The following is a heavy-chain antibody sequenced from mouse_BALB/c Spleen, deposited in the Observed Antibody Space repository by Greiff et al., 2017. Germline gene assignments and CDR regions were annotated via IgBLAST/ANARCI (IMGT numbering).Heavy chain of an antibody. CDR2: IYPSDSYT. CDR1: GYTFTSYW. J-gene: IGHJ4*01. V-gene: IGHV1-69*02. Sequence: QVQLQQPGAELVRPGASVKLSCKASGYTFTSYWINWVKQRPGQGLEWIGNIYPSDSYTNYNQKFKDKATLTVDKSSSTAYMQLSSPTSEDSAVYYCTRGGYIRTIAMDYWGQGTSVTVSS. D-gene: IGHD3-1*01. CDR3: TRGGYIRTIAMDY.